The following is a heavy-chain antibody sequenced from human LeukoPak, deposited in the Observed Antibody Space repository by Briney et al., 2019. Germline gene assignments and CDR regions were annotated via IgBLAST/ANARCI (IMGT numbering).Heavy chain of an antibody. V-gene: IGHV1-2*02. Sequence: ASAKVSCKASGYTLTDYFMHWVRQAPGQGLEWMAWINPNSGGTNFAQKFQGRVTMTRDTSISAAYMELTSLTSDDTAVYYCARLTTGGWYFDLWGRGTLVTVSS. D-gene: IGHD1-1*01. CDR1: GYTLTDYF. CDR2: INPNSGGT. J-gene: IGHJ2*01. CDR3: ARLTTGGWYFDL.